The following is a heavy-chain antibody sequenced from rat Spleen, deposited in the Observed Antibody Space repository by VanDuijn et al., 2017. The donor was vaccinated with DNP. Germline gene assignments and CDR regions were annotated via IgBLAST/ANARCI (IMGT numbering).Heavy chain of an antibody. J-gene: IGHJ3*01. CDR1: DYSITSVYR. Sequence: EVQLQESGPGLVKPSQSLSLTCSVTDYSITSVYRWNWIRKFPGNKLEWMAYIDSAGSTNYTPSLRSRISITRDTTKNQFFLQVNSVTTEDTATYYCARGTYGFAYWGQGTLVTVSS. CDR2: IDSAGST. CDR3: ARGTYGFAY. D-gene: IGHD2-1*01. V-gene: IGHV3-3*01.